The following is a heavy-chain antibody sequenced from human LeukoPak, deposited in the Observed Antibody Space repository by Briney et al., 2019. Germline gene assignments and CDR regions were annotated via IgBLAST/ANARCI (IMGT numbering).Heavy chain of an antibody. V-gene: IGHV4-59*01. CDR1: GGSISSYH. CDR2: IYYSGST. CDR3: ARQYDFWSGLFDY. D-gene: IGHD3-3*01. Sequence: SETLSLTCTVSGGSISSYHWSWTRQPPGKGLEWFGYIYYSGSTNYNPSLKSRLTISGDTYKNQFSLKLSSVTAADTGVYYCARQYDFWSGLFDYWGQGTLVTVSS. J-gene: IGHJ4*02.